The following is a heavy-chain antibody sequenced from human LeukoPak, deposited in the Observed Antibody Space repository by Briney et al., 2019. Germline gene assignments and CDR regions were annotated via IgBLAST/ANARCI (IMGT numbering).Heavy chain of an antibody. Sequence: PGGSLRLSCAASGFTVSSNYMSWVRQAPGEGLEWVSVIYSGGSTYYTDSVKGRFTISRDNSKNTLYLQMNSLRAEDTAVYYCARENGKQWSDVLGYYYYGMDVWGQGTTVTVSS. CDR2: IYSGGST. CDR3: ARENGKQWSDVLGYYYYGMDV. J-gene: IGHJ6*02. CDR1: GFTVSSNY. V-gene: IGHV3-53*01. D-gene: IGHD6-19*01.